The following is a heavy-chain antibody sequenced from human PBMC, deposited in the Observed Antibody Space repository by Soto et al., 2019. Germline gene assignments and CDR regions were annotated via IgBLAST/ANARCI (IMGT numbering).Heavy chain of an antibody. J-gene: IGHJ3*01. Sequence: ASVKVSFKSSGYTFTSDGFAWVRQAPGQGLEWMGWISTYNGKTDYAQKFQGRLTLTADTRTITGYMELSSLTSDDTAVYYCARLLTEGATYREDAFDLWG. CDR1: GYTFTSDG. V-gene: IGHV1-18*01. CDR3: ARLLTEGATYREDAFDL. CDR2: ISTYNGKT. D-gene: IGHD1-26*01.